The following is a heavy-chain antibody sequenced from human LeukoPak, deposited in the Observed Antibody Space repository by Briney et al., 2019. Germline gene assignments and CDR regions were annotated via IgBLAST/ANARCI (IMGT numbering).Heavy chain of an antibody. V-gene: IGHV1-8*03. Sequence: ASVKVSCKASGYTFTSYGINWVRQATGQGLEWMGWMNPNSGNTDYAQKFQGRVTLTRNTSITTAYMELSSLRSEDTAVYYCALESGANWFDPWGQGTLVTVSS. CDR1: GYTFTSYG. CDR3: ALESGANWFDP. D-gene: IGHD5-24*01. CDR2: MNPNSGNT. J-gene: IGHJ5*02.